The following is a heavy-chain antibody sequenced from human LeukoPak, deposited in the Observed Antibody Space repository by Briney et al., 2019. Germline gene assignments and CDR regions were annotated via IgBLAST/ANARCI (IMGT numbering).Heavy chain of an antibody. D-gene: IGHD4-17*01. Sequence: GGSLRLSCAASGFTVSSTYMSWVRQAPGKGLEWVSVMYIGCSTYYVDSVKGRFTISRDTSKNTLYLQMNSLRVEDSAVYYCAKHTALCDNHGDFAWFDPWGQGTLVTVSS. CDR2: MYIGCST. CDR1: GFTVSSTY. CDR3: AKHTALCDNHGDFAWFDP. V-gene: IGHV3-53*01. J-gene: IGHJ5*02.